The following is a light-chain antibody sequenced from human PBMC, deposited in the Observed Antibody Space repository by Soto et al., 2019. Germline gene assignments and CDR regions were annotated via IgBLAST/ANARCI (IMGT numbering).Light chain of an antibody. V-gene: IGLV2-14*01. CDR1: SSDIGAYSY. J-gene: IGLJ1*01. CDR3: SSYTRSSSYV. CDR2: DVS. Sequence: QSVLTHPASVSGSPGQPITISCTGTSSDIGAYSYVSWYQQLPGKAPKLVIFDVSNRPSGVSDRFSGSKSGNTASLTISGLQPEDEADYYCSSYTRSSSYVFGTGTKVTVL.